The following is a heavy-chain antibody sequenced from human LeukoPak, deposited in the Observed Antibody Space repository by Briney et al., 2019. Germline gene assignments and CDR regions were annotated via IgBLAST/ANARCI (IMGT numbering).Heavy chain of an antibody. V-gene: IGHV4-39*07. J-gene: IGHJ4*02. D-gene: IGHD1-20*01. CDR2: IYYSGST. CDR3: ARGNNWKSGGENDY. Sequence: MTSETLSLTCTVSGGSISSSSYYWGWIRQPPGKGLEWIGSIYYSGSTYYNPSLKSRVTISVDTSKNQFSLKLSSVTAADTAVYYCARGNNWKSGGENDYWGQGTLVTVSS. CDR1: GGSISSSSYY.